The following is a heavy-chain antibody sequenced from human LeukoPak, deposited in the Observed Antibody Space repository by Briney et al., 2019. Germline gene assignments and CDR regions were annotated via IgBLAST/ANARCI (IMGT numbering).Heavy chain of an antibody. D-gene: IGHD6-13*01. CDR2: ISYDGSNK. J-gene: IGHJ3*02. CDR1: GVTFSSYG. CDR3: EKGYSSSWPRGGDAFDI. V-gene: IGHV3-30*18. Sequence: GRTLRLSCAASGVTFSSYGMHWVRQAPGKGLEWVAVISYDGSNKYYADSVKGRFTISRDNSKNTLYLQMNSLRAEDTAVYYCEKGYSSSWPRGGDAFDIWGQGTMVTVSS.